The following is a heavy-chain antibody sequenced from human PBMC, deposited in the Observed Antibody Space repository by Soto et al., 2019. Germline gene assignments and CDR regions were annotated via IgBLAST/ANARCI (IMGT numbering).Heavy chain of an antibody. CDR3: ARRRSRWGAFDI. CDR1: GGSISSSSYY. CDR2: IYYSGST. D-gene: IGHD1-26*01. Sequence: SETLSLTCTVSGGSISSSSYYWGWIRQPPGKGLEWIGSIYYSGSTYYNPSLKSRVTISVGTSKNQFSLKLSSVTAADTAVYYCARRRSRWGAFDIWGQGTMVTVSS. V-gene: IGHV4-39*01. J-gene: IGHJ3*02.